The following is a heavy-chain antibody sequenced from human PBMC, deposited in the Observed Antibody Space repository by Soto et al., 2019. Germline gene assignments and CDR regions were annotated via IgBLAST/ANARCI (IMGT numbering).Heavy chain of an antibody. CDR2: IIPIFGTA. CDR3: ARRGYYGSGSYYNWFDP. J-gene: IGHJ5*02. D-gene: IGHD3-10*01. V-gene: IGHV1-69*13. Sequence: SVKVSCKASGGTFSSYAISWVRQAPGQGLEWMGGIIPIFGTANYAQKFQGRVTITADESTSTAYMELSSLRSEDTAVYYCARRGYYGSGSYYNWFDPRGQVTLVTVSS. CDR1: GGTFSSYA.